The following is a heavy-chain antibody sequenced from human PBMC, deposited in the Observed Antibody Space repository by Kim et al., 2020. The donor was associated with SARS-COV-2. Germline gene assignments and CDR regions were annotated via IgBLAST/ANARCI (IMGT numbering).Heavy chain of an antibody. CDR3: ARANWGTLDYFDY. J-gene: IGHJ4*02. Sequence: ADSVNGRFTISRDNSKNTLDLQMNSLRAEDTAVYYCARANWGTLDYFDYWGQGTLVTVSS. V-gene: IGHV3-30*07. D-gene: IGHD7-27*01.